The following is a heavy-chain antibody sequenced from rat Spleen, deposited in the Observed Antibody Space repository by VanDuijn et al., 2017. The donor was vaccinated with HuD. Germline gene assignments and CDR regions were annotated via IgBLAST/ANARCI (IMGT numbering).Heavy chain of an antibody. CDR3: TRVIYYYVSGGWFFDF. D-gene: IGHD1-12*01. V-gene: IGHV5-29*01. Sequence: EVQLVESGGGLVQPGRSLKLSCAASGFTFSNYGMHWIRQAPTKGLEWVATISYDGSSTYYRDSVKGRFTISRDTAQNTLYLQMNSPTSEDTATYYCTRVIYYYVSGGWFFDFWGPGTMVTVSS. CDR2: ISYDGSST. J-gene: IGHJ1*01. CDR1: GFTFSNYG.